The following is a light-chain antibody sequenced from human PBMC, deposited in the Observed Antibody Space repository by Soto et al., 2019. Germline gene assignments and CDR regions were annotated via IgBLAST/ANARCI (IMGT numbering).Light chain of an antibody. J-gene: IGLJ1*01. Sequence: QSALTQPASVSGSPGQSITISCTVPSSDVGNYNLVSWYQNHPGKVPKLLIFEASKRPSGVSHRFSGSQSGNTASLTISGLQAEDEADYYCCSYSGSKTYVFGTGTKLTVL. CDR1: SSDVGNYNL. V-gene: IGLV2-23*01. CDR3: CSYSGSKTYV. CDR2: EAS.